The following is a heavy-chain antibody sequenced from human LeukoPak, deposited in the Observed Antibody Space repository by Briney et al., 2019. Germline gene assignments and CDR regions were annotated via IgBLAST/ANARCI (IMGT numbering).Heavy chain of an antibody. CDR1: GGSISSSSYY. CDR3: ARGGELWLYYFDY. V-gene: IGHV4-39*07. CDR2: IYYSGST. Sequence: PSETLSLTCTVSGGSISSSSYYWGWIRQPPGKGLEWIGSIYYSGSTYYNPSLKSRVTISVDTSKNQFSLKLSSVTAADTAVYYCARGGELWLYYFDYWGQGTLVTVSS. D-gene: IGHD5-18*01. J-gene: IGHJ4*02.